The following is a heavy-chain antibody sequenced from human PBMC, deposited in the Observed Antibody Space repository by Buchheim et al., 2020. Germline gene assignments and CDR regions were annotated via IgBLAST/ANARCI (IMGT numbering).Heavy chain of an antibody. CDR2: INPSGGST. D-gene: IGHD3-3*01. CDR1: GYTFTSYY. Sequence: QVQLVQSGAEVKKPGASVKVSCKASGYTFTSYYMHWVRQAPGQGLEWMGIINPSGGSTSYAQKFQGRVTMTRDTSTSTVYMELSSLRSEDTAVYYCARGYKTTYYDFWSGHNWFDPWGQGTL. J-gene: IGHJ5*02. CDR3: ARGYKTTYYDFWSGHNWFDP. V-gene: IGHV1-46*01.